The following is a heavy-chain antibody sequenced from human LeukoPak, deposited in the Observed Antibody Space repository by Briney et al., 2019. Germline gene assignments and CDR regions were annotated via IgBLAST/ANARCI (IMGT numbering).Heavy chain of an antibody. J-gene: IGHJ4*02. D-gene: IGHD2-2*01. V-gene: IGHV3-74*01. CDR3: AKGGSTVIDY. CDR1: GFTFSNYW. CDR2: VNSDGSIT. Sequence: GGSLRLSCAASGFTFSNYWMLWVRQAPGKGLVWVSRVNSDGSITNYATSVKGRFTDSRDNAKNTLYLQMTRLRTEDTAVYYCAKGGSTVIDYWGQGTLVTVSS.